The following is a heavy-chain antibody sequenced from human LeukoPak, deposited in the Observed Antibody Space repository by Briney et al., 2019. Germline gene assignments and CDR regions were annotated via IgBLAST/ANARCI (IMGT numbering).Heavy chain of an antibody. Sequence: GSLRLSCAASGFTFSNYAMSWVRQPPGKGLEWIGEIYHSGSTNYNPSLKSRVTISVDKSKNQFSLKLSSVTAADTAVYYCARDSYTIWGQGTLVTVSS. CDR2: IYHSGST. CDR1: GFTFSNYAM. D-gene: IGHD2-2*02. J-gene: IGHJ4*02. V-gene: IGHV4-4*02. CDR3: ARDSYTI.